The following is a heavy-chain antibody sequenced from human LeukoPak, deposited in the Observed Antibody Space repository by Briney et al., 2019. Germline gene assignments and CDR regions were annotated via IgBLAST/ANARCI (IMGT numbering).Heavy chain of an antibody. J-gene: IGHJ4*02. CDR3: ARGTYYYGSDY. CDR1: GFTFSSYG. V-gene: IGHV3-33*01. Sequence: PGGSLRLSCAASGFTFSSYGMHWVRQAPGKGLEWVAVIWYDGSNKYYADSVKGRFTISRDNAKNTMYLQMNSLRAEDTAVYYCARGTYYYGSDYWGQGTLVTVSS. D-gene: IGHD3-10*01. CDR2: IWYDGSNK.